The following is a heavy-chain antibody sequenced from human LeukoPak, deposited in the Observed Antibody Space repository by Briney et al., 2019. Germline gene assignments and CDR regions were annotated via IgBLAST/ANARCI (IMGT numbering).Heavy chain of an antibody. D-gene: IGHD4-23*01. CDR3: PTPGGSY. Sequence: ASVKVSCKASGYSFSNYDINWVRQATGQGLEWMGGMSRNSGNTGYTQKFQGRFTITRNTSINTAYMELSSLRAEDTAVYYCPTPGGSYWGQGTLVTVSS. V-gene: IGHV1-8*03. CDR2: MSRNSGNT. J-gene: IGHJ4*02. CDR1: GYSFSNYD.